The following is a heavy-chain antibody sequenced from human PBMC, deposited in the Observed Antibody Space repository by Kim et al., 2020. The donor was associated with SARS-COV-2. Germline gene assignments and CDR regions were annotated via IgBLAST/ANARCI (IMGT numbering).Heavy chain of an antibody. Sequence: SLKSRVNISVDTSKNQFSLKLSSVTAADTDVYYCARGRITIFGVVTEFDYWGQGTLVTVSS. J-gene: IGHJ4*02. D-gene: IGHD3-3*01. CDR3: ARGRITIFGVVTEFDY. V-gene: IGHV4-31*02.